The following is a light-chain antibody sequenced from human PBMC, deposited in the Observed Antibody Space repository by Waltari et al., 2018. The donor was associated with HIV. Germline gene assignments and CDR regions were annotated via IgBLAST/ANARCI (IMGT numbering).Light chain of an antibody. J-gene: IGKJ2*01. CDR2: GAS. CDR3: QQYGNSPFT. CDR1: QTIRNNY. V-gene: IGKV3-20*01. Sequence: EIVLTQSPGSVSLSLGERATLSCRASQTIRNNYLAWYQHKPGQAPSLVIHGASSRVTGVPDRFSGSGSGTDVTLTITRLESEDFALYFCQQYGNSPFTFGQGTNLEIK.